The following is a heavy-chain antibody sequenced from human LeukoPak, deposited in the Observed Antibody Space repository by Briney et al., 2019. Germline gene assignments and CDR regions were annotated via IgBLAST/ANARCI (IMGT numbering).Heavy chain of an antibody. CDR3: ARDRGGLPRFDP. D-gene: IGHD2-15*01. V-gene: IGHV4-4*07. J-gene: IGHJ5*02. CDR2: IYTSGST. Sequence: KSSETLSLICTVSGDSISSYYWSWIRQPAGKGLEWIGRIYTSGSTTYNPSLRSRVTMSVDTSKNHFSLKLSSMTAADTAVYYCARDRGGLPRFDPWGQGTLVTVSS. CDR1: GDSISSYY.